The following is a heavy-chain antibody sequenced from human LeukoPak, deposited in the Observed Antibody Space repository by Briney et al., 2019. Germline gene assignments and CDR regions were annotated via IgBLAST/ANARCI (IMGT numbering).Heavy chain of an antibody. V-gene: IGHV3-7*01. J-gene: IGHJ4*02. D-gene: IGHD3-22*01. Sequence: GGSLRLSCAASGFTFSSYSMNWVRQAPGKGLEWVANIKQAESERFYVDSVKDRFIISRENAENSVYLQMNSLRDEDTAVYYCARLQGATYYYDSSGYYDYWGQGTLVTVSS. CDR1: GFTFSSYS. CDR3: ARLQGATYYYDSSGYYDY. CDR2: IKQAESER.